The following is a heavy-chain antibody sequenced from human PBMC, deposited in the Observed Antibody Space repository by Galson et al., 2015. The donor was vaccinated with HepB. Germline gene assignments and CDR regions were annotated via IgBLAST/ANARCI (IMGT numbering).Heavy chain of an antibody. J-gene: IGHJ3*02. CDR3: ARSRPYDYVWGSYLEAGAFDI. CDR1: GYTFTSYA. V-gene: IGHV1-3*01. D-gene: IGHD3-16*02. Sequence: SVKVSCKASGYTFTSYAMHWVRQAPGQRLEWMGWINAGNGNTKYSQKFQGRVTITRDTSASTAYMELSSLRSEDTAVYYCARSRPYDYVWGSYLEAGAFDIWGQGTMVTVSS. CDR2: INAGNGNT.